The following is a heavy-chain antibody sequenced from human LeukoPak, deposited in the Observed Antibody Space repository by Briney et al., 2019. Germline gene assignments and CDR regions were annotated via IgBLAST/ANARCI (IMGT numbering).Heavy chain of an antibody. J-gene: IGHJ4*02. D-gene: IGHD4-17*01. CDR1: GFTFSSYS. V-gene: IGHV3-33*08. CDR2: IWYGGSNK. CDR3: ARPYGDYYFDY. Sequence: GGSLRLSCAASGFTFSSYSMNWVRQAPGKGLEWVAVIWYGGSNKYYADSVKGRFTISRDNSKNTVYLQMNSLRAEDSAIYYCARPYGDYYFDYWGQGTLVTVSS.